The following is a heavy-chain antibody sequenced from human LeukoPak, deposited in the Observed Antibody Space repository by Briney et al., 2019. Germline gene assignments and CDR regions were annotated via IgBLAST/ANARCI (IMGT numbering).Heavy chain of an antibody. Sequence: GASVKVSCKASGYTFTSYAMNWVRQAPGQGLEWMGWISTNTGNPTYAQGFTGRFVFSLDTSVSTAYLQISSLKAEDTAVYYCARSKRITMIVPVGDWGQGTLVTVSS. D-gene: IGHD3-22*01. J-gene: IGHJ4*02. CDR3: ARSKRITMIVPVGD. CDR1: GYTFTSYA. V-gene: IGHV7-4-1*02. CDR2: ISTNTGNP.